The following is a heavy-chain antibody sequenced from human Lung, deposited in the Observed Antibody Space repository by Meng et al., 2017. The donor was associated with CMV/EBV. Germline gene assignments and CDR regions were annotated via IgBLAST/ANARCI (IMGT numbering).Heavy chain of an antibody. V-gene: IGHV3-15*01. J-gene: IGHJ4*02. CDR3: ATDLYYDDSGLRDY. CDR1: FTFSNAW. Sequence: FTFSNAWMSWVRQAPEKGLEWVSRMISEADGGTTHHAAPVKGRFTISRDDSKNTLYLQMNSLKTEDTAMYYCATDLYYDDSGLRDYWGRGTLVTVSS. D-gene: IGHD3-22*01. CDR2: MISEADGGTT.